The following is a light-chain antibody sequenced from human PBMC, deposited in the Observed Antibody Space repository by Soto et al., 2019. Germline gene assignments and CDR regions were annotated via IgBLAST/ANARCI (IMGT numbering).Light chain of an antibody. V-gene: IGKV3-15*01. CDR2: GAS. Sequence: EIVMTQSPATLSVSLGERATLSCRASQSVSSNLAWYQQKPGQAPRLLIYGASTRATGIPARFSGSGFGTEFTLTISSLQSEDFAVYYCQQYNNWRTFGQGTKVDIK. CDR1: QSVSSN. CDR3: QQYNNWRT. J-gene: IGKJ1*01.